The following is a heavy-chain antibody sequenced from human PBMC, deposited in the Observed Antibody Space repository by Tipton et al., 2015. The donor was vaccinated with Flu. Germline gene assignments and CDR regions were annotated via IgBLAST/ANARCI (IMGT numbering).Heavy chain of an antibody. J-gene: IGHJ4*02. V-gene: IGHV1-18*01. CDR2: ISAYKGNT. D-gene: IGHD3-22*01. CDR1: GYTFTSYG. CDR3: ARDAPSYYYDSSGYQPTFDY. Sequence: QMQLVQSGAEVKKPGASVKVSCKASGYTFTSYGISWVRQAPGQGLEWMGWISAYKGNTNYAQKLQGRVTMTTDTSTSTAYMELRSLRSDDTAVYYCARDAPSYYYDSSGYQPTFDYWGQGTLVTVSS.